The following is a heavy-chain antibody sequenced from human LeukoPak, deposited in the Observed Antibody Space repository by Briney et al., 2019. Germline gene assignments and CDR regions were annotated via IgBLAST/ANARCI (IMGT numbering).Heavy chain of an antibody. J-gene: IGHJ4*02. V-gene: IGHV4-4*07. D-gene: IGHD1-7*01. CDR3: ARGHDWNYAAYYLDY. CDR1: GGSISSYY. Sequence: SETLSLTCTVSGGSISSYYWSWIRQPAGKGLEWIGSIYYSGSTYYNPSLKSRVTISVDTSKNQFSLKLSSVTAADTAVYYCARGHDWNYAAYYLDYWGQGTLVTVSS. CDR2: IYYSGST.